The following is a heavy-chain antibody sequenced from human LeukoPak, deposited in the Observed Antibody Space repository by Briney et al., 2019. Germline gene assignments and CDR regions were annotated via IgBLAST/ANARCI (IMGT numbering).Heavy chain of an antibody. J-gene: IGHJ4*02. Sequence: ASVKVSCKVSGYTLTELSMHWVRQAPGKGLEWMGGFDPEDGETIYAQKFQGRVTMTEDTSTDTAYMELSRLRSEDTAVYYCATDRGSSSWYDYWGQGTLVTVSS. CDR3: ATDRGSSSWYDY. D-gene: IGHD6-13*01. CDR2: FDPEDGET. CDR1: GYTLTELS. V-gene: IGHV1-24*01.